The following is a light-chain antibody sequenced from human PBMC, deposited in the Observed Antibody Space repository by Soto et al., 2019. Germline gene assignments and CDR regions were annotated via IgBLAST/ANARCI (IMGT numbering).Light chain of an antibody. CDR1: QSISSY. CDR2: AAS. Sequence: DIQMTQSPSSLSASLGDRVTITCLASQSISSYLNWYQHKPGKAPNLLIYAASSLQSGVPARFSGSGSGKDFTLTISSLPPEDFATYYCQQRYSTPLTFGGGTKVEIK. CDR3: QQRYSTPLT. V-gene: IGKV1-39*01. J-gene: IGKJ4*01.